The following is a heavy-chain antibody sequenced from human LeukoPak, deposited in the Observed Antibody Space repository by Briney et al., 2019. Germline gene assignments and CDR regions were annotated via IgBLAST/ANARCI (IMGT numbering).Heavy chain of an antibody. V-gene: IGHV1-2*02. CDR3: ARVSGTDDYYYGMDV. D-gene: IGHD1-1*01. CDR1: GYTFTGCY. J-gene: IGHJ6*02. Sequence: GASVKVSCRASGYTFTGCYMHWVRQAPGQGLEWMGWINPNSGGTNYAQKFQGRVTMTRDTSISTAYMELSRLRSDVTAVYYCARVSGTDDYYYGMDVWGQGTTVTVSS. CDR2: INPNSGGT.